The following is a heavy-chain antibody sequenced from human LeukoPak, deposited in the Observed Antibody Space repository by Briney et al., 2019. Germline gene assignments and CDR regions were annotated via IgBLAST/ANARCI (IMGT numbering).Heavy chain of an antibody. Sequence: ASVKVSCKASGGTFRSYAISWVRQAPGQGLEWMGGIIPIFGTANYAQRFQGRVTITADESTSTAYMELSSLRSEDTAVYYCARDQGYRYGYGDFDYWGQGTLVTVSS. J-gene: IGHJ4*02. D-gene: IGHD5-18*01. CDR3: ARDQGYRYGYGDFDY. CDR2: IIPIFGTA. CDR1: GGTFRSYA. V-gene: IGHV1-69*13.